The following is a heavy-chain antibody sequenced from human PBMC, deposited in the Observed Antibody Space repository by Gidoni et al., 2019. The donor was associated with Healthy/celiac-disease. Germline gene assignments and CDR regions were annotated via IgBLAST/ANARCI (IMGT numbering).Heavy chain of an antibody. CDR1: GGPISSSSYY. D-gene: IGHD6-19*01. Sequence: QLQLQESGPGLVKPSETLSLTCTVSGGPISSSSYYWGWIRQPPGKGLEWIGSIYYSGSTYYNPSLKSRVTISVDTSKNQFSLKLSSVTAADTAVYYCARLSSGWYYFDYWGQGTLVTVSS. CDR2: IYYSGST. V-gene: IGHV4-39*01. CDR3: ARLSSGWYYFDY. J-gene: IGHJ4*02.